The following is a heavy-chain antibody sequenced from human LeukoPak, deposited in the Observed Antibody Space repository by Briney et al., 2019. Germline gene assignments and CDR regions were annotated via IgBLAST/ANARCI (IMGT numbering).Heavy chain of an antibody. Sequence: PGGSLRLSCAASGFTFSSYAMSWVRQAPGKGLEWVSVIYSGGSTYYADSVKGRFTISRDNSKNTLYLQMNSLRAEDTAVYYCARDTGSHYYGMDVWGQGTTVTVSS. J-gene: IGHJ6*02. CDR3: ARDTGSHYYGMDV. CDR2: IYSGGST. V-gene: IGHV3-53*01. D-gene: IGHD2-15*01. CDR1: GFTFSSYA.